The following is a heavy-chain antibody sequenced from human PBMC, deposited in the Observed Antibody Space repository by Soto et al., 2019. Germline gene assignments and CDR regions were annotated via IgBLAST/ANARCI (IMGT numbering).Heavy chain of an antibody. CDR3: ARGLGYDFWSGQTPYYYYYMDV. CDR2: MNPNSGNT. V-gene: IGHV1-8*01. CDR1: GYTFTSYD. J-gene: IGHJ6*03. D-gene: IGHD3-3*01. Sequence: GASVKVYCKASGYTFTSYDINWVRQATGQGLEWMGWMNPNSGNTGYAQKFQGRVTMTRNTSVSTAYMELSSLRSEDTAVYYCARGLGYDFWSGQTPYYYYYMDVWGKGTTVTVSS.